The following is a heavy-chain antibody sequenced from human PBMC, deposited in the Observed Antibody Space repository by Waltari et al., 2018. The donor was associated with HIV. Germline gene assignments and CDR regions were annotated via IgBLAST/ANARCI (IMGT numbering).Heavy chain of an antibody. CDR2: ISSTSFNI. CDR1: GFSFGHYA. Sequence: EEQLVESGGGLVHPGGSLKLSCAASGFSFGHYAMNWVRQAPGKGLEWIAYISSTSFNIKYADSVRGRFTISRDNTQNSLSLQMNNLIDEDTAKYFCARDTLNFFFGLDVWGHGTTVALSS. J-gene: IGHJ6*02. CDR3: ARDTLNFFFGLDV. V-gene: IGHV3-48*02.